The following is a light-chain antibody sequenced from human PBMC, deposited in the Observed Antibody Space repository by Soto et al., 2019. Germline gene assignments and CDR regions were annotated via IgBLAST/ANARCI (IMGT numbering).Light chain of an antibody. J-gene: IGLJ2*01. CDR1: KLGDKY. V-gene: IGLV3-1*01. Sequence: SYELTQPPSVSVSPGQTASITCSGDKLGDKYACWYQQKPGQYPVLVIYQDNKRPSGIPERFSGSNSGNTATLTISGTQAMDEADYYCQAWDSSTVVFGGGTKLTVL. CDR3: QAWDSSTVV. CDR2: QDN.